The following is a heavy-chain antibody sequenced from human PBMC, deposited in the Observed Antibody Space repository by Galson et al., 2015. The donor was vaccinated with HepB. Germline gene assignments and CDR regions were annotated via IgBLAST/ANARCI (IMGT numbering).Heavy chain of an antibody. D-gene: IGHD3-16*01. Sequence: TLSLTCTVSGGSISSSVSGGSSGGYYWSWIRQHPGQGLEWIGYIYYTGSTYYNPSLKSRLTISVDTSKNQFSLELSSMTAADTAVYFCARAHFILGGFDNWGRGTLVTVSS. V-gene: IGHV4-31*03. CDR2: IYYTGST. J-gene: IGHJ4*02. CDR3: ARAHFILGGFDN. CDR1: GGSISSSVSGGSSGGYY.